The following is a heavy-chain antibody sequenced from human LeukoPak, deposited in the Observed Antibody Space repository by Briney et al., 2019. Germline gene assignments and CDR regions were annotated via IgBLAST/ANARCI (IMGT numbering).Heavy chain of an antibody. D-gene: IGHD3-10*01. CDR1: GDSVSSNSAA. J-gene: IGHJ2*01. V-gene: IGHV6-1*01. Sequence: SQTLSLTCAISGDSVSSNSAAWNWIRQSPSRSLEWLGRTYYRSKWYNDYAVSVKSRITINPDTSKNQFSLQLNSVTPEDTAVYYCARGYYGSGSPNWYFDLWGRGTLVTVSS. CDR2: TYYRSKWYN. CDR3: ARGYYGSGSPNWYFDL.